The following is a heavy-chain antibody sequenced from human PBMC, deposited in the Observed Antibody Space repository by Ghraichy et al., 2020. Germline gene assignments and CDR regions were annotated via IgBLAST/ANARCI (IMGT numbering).Heavy chain of an antibody. CDR3: TTDSQYSYGYPYYYGMDV. J-gene: IGHJ6*02. D-gene: IGHD5-18*01. CDR1: GFTFSNAW. CDR2: IKSKTDGGTT. Sequence: GGSLRLSCAASGFTFSNAWMNWVRQAPGKGLEWVGRIKSKTDGGTTDYAAPVKGRFTISRDDSKNTLYLQMNSLKTEDTAVYYCTTDSQYSYGYPYYYGMDVWGQGTTVTVSS. V-gene: IGHV3-15*07.